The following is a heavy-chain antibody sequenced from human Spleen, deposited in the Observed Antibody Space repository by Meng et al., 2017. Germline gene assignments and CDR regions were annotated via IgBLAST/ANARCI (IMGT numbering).Heavy chain of an antibody. J-gene: IGHJ4*02. CDR1: GGSFSDYY. V-gene: IGHV4-34*01. D-gene: IGHD4-11*01. Sequence: QVQPQQWGAGLLKPSETLSLTCVVSGGSFSDYYWSWIRQPPWKGLEWIGEINHSGSTNYNPSLESRATISVDTSQNNLSLKLSSVTAADSAVYYCARGPTTMAHDFDYWGQGTLVTVSS. CDR2: INHSGST. CDR3: ARGPTTMAHDFDY.